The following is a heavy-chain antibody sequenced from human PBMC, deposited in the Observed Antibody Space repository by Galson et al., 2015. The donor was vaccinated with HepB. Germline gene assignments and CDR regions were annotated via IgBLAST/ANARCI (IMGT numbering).Heavy chain of an antibody. CDR2: IDWDDDK. D-gene: IGHD6-19*01. CDR3: ARIRIAVAGTYYYYYGMDV. Sequence: PALVKPTQTLTLTCTFSGFSLSTSGMCVSWIRQPPGKALEWLARIDWDDDKYYSTSLKTRLTISKDTSKNQVVLTMTNMDPVDTATYYCARIRIAVAGTYYYYYGMDVWGQGTTVTVSS. J-gene: IGHJ6*02. CDR1: GFSLSTSGMC. V-gene: IGHV2-70*11.